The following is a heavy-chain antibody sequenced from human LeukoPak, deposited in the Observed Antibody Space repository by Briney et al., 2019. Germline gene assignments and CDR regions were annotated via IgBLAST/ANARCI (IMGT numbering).Heavy chain of an antibody. CDR3: ARVSIVGAKNGDY. V-gene: IGHV1-2*02. J-gene: IGHJ4*02. D-gene: IGHD1-26*01. Sequence: ASVKVSCKASGYTFTGYYMHWVRQAPGQGLEWMGWINPNSGGTNYAQKFQGRVTMTRDTSISTAYMELSRLRSDDAAVYYCARVSIVGAKNGDYWGQGTLVTVSS. CDR2: INPNSGGT. CDR1: GYTFTGYY.